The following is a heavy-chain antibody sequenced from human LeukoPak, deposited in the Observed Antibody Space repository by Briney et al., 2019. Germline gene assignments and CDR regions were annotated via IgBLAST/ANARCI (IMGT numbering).Heavy chain of an antibody. CDR3: GRGHWGLDS. J-gene: IGHJ4*02. CDR2: INWNGRSI. Sequence: GGSLRLSCAASRFTFDEYGMSWVRQTAGKGLEWVSGINWNGRSIGYADSVKGRFTLSRDNARNSLYLQMNNLRVEDTAVYYCGRGHWGLDSWGQGTLVSVSS. V-gene: IGHV3-20*04. D-gene: IGHD7-27*01. CDR1: RFTFDEYG.